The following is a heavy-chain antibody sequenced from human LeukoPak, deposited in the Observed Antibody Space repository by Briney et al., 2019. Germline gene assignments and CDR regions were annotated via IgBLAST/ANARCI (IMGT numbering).Heavy chain of an antibody. Sequence: PSETLSLTCTVSGGSISSGSYYWSWIRQPAGKGLEWIGRIYTSGSTNYNPSLKSRVTISVDTSKNQFSLKLSSVTAADTAVYYCARDGVTGQNNYYYYYMDVWGKGTTVTVSS. J-gene: IGHJ6*03. CDR3: ARDGVTGQNNYYYYYMDV. D-gene: IGHD4-11*01. CDR1: GGSISSGSYY. V-gene: IGHV4-61*02. CDR2: IYTSGST.